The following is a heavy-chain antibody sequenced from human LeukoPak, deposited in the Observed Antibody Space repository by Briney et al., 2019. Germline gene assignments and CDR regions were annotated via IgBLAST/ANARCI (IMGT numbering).Heavy chain of an antibody. J-gene: IGHJ4*02. D-gene: IGHD2-15*01. V-gene: IGHV4-34*01. CDR2: INHSGST. CDR1: GGSFSGYY. CDR3: ARGGLRRDSVVVVARSAFDY. Sequence: SETLSLTCAVYGGSFSGYYWSWIRQPPGKGLEWIGEINHSGSTNYNPSLKSRVTISVDTSKNQFSLKLSSVTAADTAVYYCARGGLRRDSVVVVARSAFDYWGQGTLVTVSS.